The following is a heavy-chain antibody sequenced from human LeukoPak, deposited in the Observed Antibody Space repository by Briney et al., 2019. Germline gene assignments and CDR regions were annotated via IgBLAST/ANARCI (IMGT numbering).Heavy chain of an antibody. CDR3: ARGGGLYFGDLFSAGYMDV. Sequence: SETLSLTCTVSGGSISRPYWSWIRQPPGEGLEWIGYVYSDGRTNFNPSLKSRVTMSIDTSKSQFSLRLTSVTAADAAVYHCARGGGLYFGDLFSAGYMDVWGKGTTVTVSS. CDR1: GGSISRPY. CDR2: VYSDGRT. V-gene: IGHV4-59*11. J-gene: IGHJ6*03. D-gene: IGHD3-10*01.